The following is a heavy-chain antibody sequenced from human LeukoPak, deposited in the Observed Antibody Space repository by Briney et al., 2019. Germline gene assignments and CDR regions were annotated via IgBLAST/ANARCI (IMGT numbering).Heavy chain of an antibody. CDR1: GLTFKNYA. CDR3: AEGWWRGDLYGDN. V-gene: IGHV3-23*01. J-gene: IGHJ4*02. D-gene: IGHD3-16*01. CDR2: IGENGGDT. Sequence: GGSLRLPCAASGLTFKNYAMSWVRQAPGKGLEWVSAIGENGGDTYYGDSVEGRFTISRDNSKHTLFLQMNSLRAEHAAVYFCAEGWWRGDLYGDNCGQGKQVTVSS.